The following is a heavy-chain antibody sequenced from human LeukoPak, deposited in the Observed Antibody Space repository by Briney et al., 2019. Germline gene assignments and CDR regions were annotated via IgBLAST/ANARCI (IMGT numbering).Heavy chain of an antibody. CDR2: IIPIFGTA. V-gene: IGHV1-69*13. CDR3: ARDRYSGYDSGYYYYGMDV. CDR1: GGTFSSYA. D-gene: IGHD5-12*01. Sequence: ASVKVSCKASGGTFSSYAISWVRQAPGQGLEWMGGIIPIFGTANYAQKFQGRVTITADESTSTAYMELSSLRSEDTAVYYCARDRYSGYDSGYYYYGMDVWAKGPRTPSP. J-gene: IGHJ6*02.